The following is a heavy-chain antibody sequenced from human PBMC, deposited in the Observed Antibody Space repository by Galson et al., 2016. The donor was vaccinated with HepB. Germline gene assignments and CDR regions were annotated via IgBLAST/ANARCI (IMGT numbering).Heavy chain of an antibody. V-gene: IGHV3-48*02. CDR3: ARDFPYYYDSSDYYYWFFDL. J-gene: IGHJ2*01. Sequence: SLRLSCAASGFTFSSYSMNWVRQAPGKGLEWVSYISSSSTTIYYADSVQGRFTISRDNAKNSLYLQMNILRDEDTAVYYCARDFPYYYDSSDYYYWFFDLWGRGTLVTVSS. CDR2: ISSSSTTI. CDR1: GFTFSSYS. D-gene: IGHD3-22*01.